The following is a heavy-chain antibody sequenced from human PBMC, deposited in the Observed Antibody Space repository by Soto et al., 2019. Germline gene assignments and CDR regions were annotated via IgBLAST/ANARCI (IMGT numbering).Heavy chain of an antibody. J-gene: IGHJ6*02. CDR3: ARDNCSGGSCYSDARMDV. CDR2: INPNSGGT. Sequence: SVKGSCKGSGYTFTGYYIHWVRQAPVQGLGWMGWINPNSGGTSYAQKFQGWVTMTRDTSISTAYMELSRLISDDTAVYYCARDNCSGGSCYSDARMDVWGQGTTVTVSS. D-gene: IGHD2-15*01. V-gene: IGHV1-2*04. CDR1: GYTFTGYY.